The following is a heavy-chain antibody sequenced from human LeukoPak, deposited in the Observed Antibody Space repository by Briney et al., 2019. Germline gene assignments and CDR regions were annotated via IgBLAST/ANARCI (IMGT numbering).Heavy chain of an antibody. V-gene: IGHV1-24*01. Sequence: ASVKVSCTVSGYSLTDLSMHWVRQAPGKGLEWMGGFEPEDDETIYAQKFQGRVTMTEDISTDTAYMELTSLRSEDTAVYYCATDPGYSSGWYVWGQGTLVTVSS. CDR3: ATDPGYSSGWYV. D-gene: IGHD6-19*01. CDR1: GYSLTDLS. CDR2: FEPEDDET. J-gene: IGHJ4*02.